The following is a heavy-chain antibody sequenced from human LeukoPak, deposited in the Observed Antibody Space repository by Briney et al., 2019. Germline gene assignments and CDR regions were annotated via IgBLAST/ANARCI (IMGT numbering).Heavy chain of an antibody. V-gene: IGHV3-23*01. Sequence: GWSLRLSCAASGFTFSSYAMSWVRPAPGKGLEGVSAISGSGGSTYYVDSVKGRFTISRDNSKNTLYRQMNSLRAEDTAVYYCAKDHIVYSSSELGIFDYWGQGTLVTVSS. J-gene: IGHJ4*02. CDR3: AKDHIVYSSSELGIFDY. CDR2: ISGSGGST. D-gene: IGHD6-6*01. CDR1: GFTFSSYA.